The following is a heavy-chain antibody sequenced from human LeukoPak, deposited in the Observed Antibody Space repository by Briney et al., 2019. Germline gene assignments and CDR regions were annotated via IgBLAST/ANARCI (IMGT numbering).Heavy chain of an antibody. Sequence: TGGSLRLSCAASGFTFSSYAMSWVRQAPGKGLEWVSLISASGGSTYYADSVKGRFTISRDNSKNTLYLQMSSLRAEDTAVYYCAKGRNDYKYYFDYWGQGTLVTVSS. V-gene: IGHV3-23*01. CDR3: AKGRNDYKYYFDY. J-gene: IGHJ4*02. CDR1: GFTFSSYA. CDR2: ISASGGST. D-gene: IGHD5-24*01.